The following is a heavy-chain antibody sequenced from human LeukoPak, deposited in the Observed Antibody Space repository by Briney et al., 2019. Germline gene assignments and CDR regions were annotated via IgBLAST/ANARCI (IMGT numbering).Heavy chain of an antibody. CDR2: VGGSGGST. CDR3: ARDDYGDYFFDF. D-gene: IGHD4-17*01. V-gene: IGHV3-23*01. J-gene: IGHJ4*02. CDR1: GFTFSSFA. Sequence: PGGSLRLSCAASGFTFSSFAMSWVRQAPGKGLEWVASVGGSGGSTNYADSVKGRFTISRDNAKNSLYMQLNSLRAEDTAMYYCARDDYGDYFFDFWGQGTLVTVSS.